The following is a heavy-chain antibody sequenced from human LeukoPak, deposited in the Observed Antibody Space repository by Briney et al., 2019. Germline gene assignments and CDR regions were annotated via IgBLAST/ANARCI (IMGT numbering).Heavy chain of an antibody. CDR2: IIPILGIA. J-gene: IGHJ4*02. CDR1: GGTFSSYA. D-gene: IGHD2-2*01. Sequence: GASVKVSCKASGGTFSSYAISWVRQAPGQGLEWMGRIIPILGIANYAQKFQGRVTITADKSTSTAYMELSSLRSEDTAVYYCARSPPGPNRGYQLLRDDYWGQGTLVTVSS. V-gene: IGHV1-69*04. CDR3: ARSPPGPNRGYQLLRDDY.